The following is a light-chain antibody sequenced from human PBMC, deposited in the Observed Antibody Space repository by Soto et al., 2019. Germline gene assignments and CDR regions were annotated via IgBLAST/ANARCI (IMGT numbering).Light chain of an antibody. CDR3: NSYTGSCTPYV. CDR2: DVS. V-gene: IGLV2-14*03. J-gene: IGLJ1*01. CDR1: SSDVGSYNY. Sequence: QSALTQPASVSGSRGQSITISCTGTSSDVGSYNYVSWYQQHPGKAPKLMIYDVSNRPSGVSNRFSGSKSGNTASLTISGLQAEDEADYYCNSYTGSCTPYVFGTGTKLTVL.